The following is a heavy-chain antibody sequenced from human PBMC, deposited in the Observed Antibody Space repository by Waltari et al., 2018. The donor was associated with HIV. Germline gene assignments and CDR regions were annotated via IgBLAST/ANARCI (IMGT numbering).Heavy chain of an antibody. V-gene: IGHV1-8*01. D-gene: IGHD2-21*02. CDR3: ARQPHCGGDCYSGFDY. CDR2: RDPNSGNT. CDR1: GYTFTSYD. Sequence: QVQLVQSGAEVKKPGASVKVSCKASGYTFTSYDINWVRQATGQGLEWMGWRDPNSGNTGHAQKFQGRVTMTTDTSTSTAYMELRGLTSDDTAVYYCARQPHCGGDCYSGFDYWGQGTLVTVSS. J-gene: IGHJ4*02.